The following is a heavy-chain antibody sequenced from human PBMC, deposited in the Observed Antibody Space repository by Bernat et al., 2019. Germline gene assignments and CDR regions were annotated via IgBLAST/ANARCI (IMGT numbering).Heavy chain of an antibody. D-gene: IGHD7-27*01. J-gene: IGHJ4*02. CDR3: AHSNWGSLDY. Sequence: QITLKESGPTLVKPTQTLTLTCTFSGFSLSTSGVGVGWIRQPPGKALEWLALIYWDDDKRYSPSLKNRLTITKDTSKNQVVLTMTNMDPVDTATYYCAHSNWGSLDYWGQGTLVTVSS. CDR1: GFSLSTSGVG. CDR2: IYWDDDK. V-gene: IGHV2-5*02.